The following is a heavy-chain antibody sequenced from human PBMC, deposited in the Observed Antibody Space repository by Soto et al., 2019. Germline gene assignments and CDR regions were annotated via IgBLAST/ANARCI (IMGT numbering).Heavy chain of an antibody. J-gene: IGHJ6*02. CDR1: GFTFKNFA. V-gene: IGHV3-30-3*01. D-gene: IGHD2-2*01. CDR3: ARQNQPQAGDYYYFGMDV. CDR2: ISYDGTNK. Sequence: QVQLVESGGGVVHPGGSLRLSCAASGFTFKNFALTWVRQAPGKGLEWVTVISYDGTNKFYAESVKGRFTISIDSSKDTMYLQMDSLRVEDTALYYCARQNQPQAGDYYYFGMDVWGQGTTVTVSS.